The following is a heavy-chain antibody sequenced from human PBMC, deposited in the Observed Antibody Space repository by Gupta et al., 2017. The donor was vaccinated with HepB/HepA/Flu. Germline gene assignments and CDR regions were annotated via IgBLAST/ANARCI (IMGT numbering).Heavy chain of an antibody. CDR2: IYHSGST. Sequence: QVQLQESGPGLVKPSGTLSLTCAVSGGSISRSNWWSWVRQPPGKGLEWIGEIYHSGSTNYNPSLKSRVTISVDKSKNQFSLKLSSVTAADTAVYYCASFTITFGGVIALEAWGQGTLVTVSS. J-gene: IGHJ5*02. D-gene: IGHD3-16*02. CDR3: ASFTITFGGVIALEA. V-gene: IGHV4-4*02. CDR1: GGSISRSNW.